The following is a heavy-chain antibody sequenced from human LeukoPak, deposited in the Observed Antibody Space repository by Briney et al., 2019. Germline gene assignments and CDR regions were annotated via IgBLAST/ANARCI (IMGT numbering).Heavy chain of an antibody. CDR2: ISPNGGSI. CDR3: AREIALAGKGNWFDP. D-gene: IGHD6-19*01. CDR1: GFTFSSYA. J-gene: IGHJ5*02. Sequence: GGSLRLSCAASGFTFSSYAMHWVRQAPGKVLEYVSSISPNGGSIYYASSVRGRSTISRDNSKNSLYLQIGSLRVEDMAVYYCAREIALAGKGNWFDPWGQGTLLTVSS. V-gene: IGHV3-64*01.